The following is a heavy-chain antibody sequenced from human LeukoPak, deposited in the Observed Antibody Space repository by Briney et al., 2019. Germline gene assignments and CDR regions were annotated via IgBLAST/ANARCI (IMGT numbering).Heavy chain of an antibody. CDR2: ISSSSSTI. CDR3: ARDTGSGSYRFYYYYYGMDV. Sequence: GGSLRLSCVASGFGLSGITMNWVRQAPGKGLEWVSYISSSSSTIYYADSVKGRFTISRDNAKNSLYLQMNSLRAEDTAVYYCARDTGSGSYRFYYYYYGMDVWGQGTTVTVSS. J-gene: IGHJ6*02. CDR1: GFGLSGIT. V-gene: IGHV3-48*01. D-gene: IGHD3-10*01.